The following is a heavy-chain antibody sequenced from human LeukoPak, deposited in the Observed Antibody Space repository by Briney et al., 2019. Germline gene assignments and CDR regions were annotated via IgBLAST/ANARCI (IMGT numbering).Heavy chain of an antibody. Sequence: ASVKVSCKASGYTFTGYYMHWVRQAPGQGLEWMGRINPNSGGTDYAQKFQGRVTMTRDTSISTAYMELSRLTPDDTAVYYCALVDYYDSSGYFPPNPAYWGQGTLVTVSS. CDR3: ALVDYYDSSGYFPPNPAY. J-gene: IGHJ4*02. CDR2: INPNSGGT. D-gene: IGHD3-22*01. CDR1: GYTFTGYY. V-gene: IGHV1-2*06.